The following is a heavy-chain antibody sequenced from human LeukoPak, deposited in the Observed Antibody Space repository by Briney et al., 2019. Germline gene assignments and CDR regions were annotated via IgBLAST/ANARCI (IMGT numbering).Heavy chain of an antibody. D-gene: IGHD6-19*01. CDR3: ARDVAVAGTGLDY. CDR1: GGSITGYY. Sequence: PSETLSLTCTVSGGSITGYYWTWIRQPAGKGLEWIGRIYTSGSTNYNPSLKSRVTMSVDTSKNQFSLKLSSVTAADTAVYYCARDVAVAGTGLDYWGQGTLVTVSS. J-gene: IGHJ4*02. CDR2: IYTSGST. V-gene: IGHV4-4*07.